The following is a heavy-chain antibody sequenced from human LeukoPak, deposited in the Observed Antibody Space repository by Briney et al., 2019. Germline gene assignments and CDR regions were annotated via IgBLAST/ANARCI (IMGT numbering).Heavy chain of an antibody. J-gene: IGHJ4*02. D-gene: IGHD4-11*01. CDR1: GFTFSNYS. CDR2: ISSSSSTI. V-gene: IGHV3-48*01. CDR3: ARETTVTPFDY. Sequence: GGSLRLSCAASGFTFSNYSMNWVRQSPGKGLEWVSYISSSSSTIYYADSVKGRFTISRDNAKNSLYLQMNSLRAEDTAVYYCARETTVTPFDYWGQGTLVTVSS.